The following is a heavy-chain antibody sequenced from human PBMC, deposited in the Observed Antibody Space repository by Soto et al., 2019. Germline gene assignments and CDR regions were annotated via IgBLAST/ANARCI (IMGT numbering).Heavy chain of an antibody. CDR3: ASGYNYGDLYFDY. J-gene: IGHJ4*02. D-gene: IGHD5-18*01. V-gene: IGHV1-3*01. CDR2: INAGNGNT. CDR1: GYTFTSYA. Sequence: ASVKVSCKASGYTFTSYAMHWVRQAPGQRLEWMGWINAGNGNTKYAQKLQGRVTMTTDTSTSTAYMELRSLRSDDTAVYYCASGYNYGDLYFDYWGQGTLVTVSS.